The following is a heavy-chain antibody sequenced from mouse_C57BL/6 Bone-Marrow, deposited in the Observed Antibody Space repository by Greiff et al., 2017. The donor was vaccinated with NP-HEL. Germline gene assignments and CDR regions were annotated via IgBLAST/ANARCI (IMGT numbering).Heavy chain of an antibody. V-gene: IGHV5-9*01. J-gene: IGHJ3*01. CDR2: ISGGGGNT. D-gene: IGHD2-4*01. Sequence: EVHLVESGGGLVKPGGSLKLSCAASGFTFSSYTMSWVRQTPEKRLEWVATISGGGGNTYYPDSVKGRFTISRDNAKNTLYLQMSSLRSEDTALYYCARPNYDYDGFAYWGQGTLVTVSA. CDR1: GFTFSSYT. CDR3: ARPNYDYDGFAY.